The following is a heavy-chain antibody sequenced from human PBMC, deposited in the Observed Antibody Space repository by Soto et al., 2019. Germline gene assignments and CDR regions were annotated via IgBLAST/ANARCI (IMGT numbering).Heavy chain of an antibody. Sequence: GGSLRLSCAASGFTFSKNAMHWVRQAPGKGLEWVAVISYDGSNKYYADSVKGRFTISRDNSKNTLYLQMHSLRVEDTAVYYCARDLAMIVVVTIPTFDYWGQGTLVTVSS. V-gene: IGHV3-30-3*01. CDR3: ARDLAMIVVVTIPTFDY. D-gene: IGHD3-22*01. CDR1: GFTFSKNA. J-gene: IGHJ4*02. CDR2: ISYDGSNK.